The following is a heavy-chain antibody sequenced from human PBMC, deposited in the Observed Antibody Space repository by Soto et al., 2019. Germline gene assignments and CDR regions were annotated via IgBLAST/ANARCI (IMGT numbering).Heavy chain of an antibody. CDR3: ASPMYYDSSGQFDY. D-gene: IGHD3-22*01. CDR1: GGTFSSYA. J-gene: IGHJ4*02. CDR2: IIPIFGTA. Sequence: QVQLVQSGAEVKKPGSSVKVSCKASGGTFSSYAISWVRQAPGQGLEWMGGIIPIFGTATYAQKFQGRVTITADKSTSTAYMELSSLRSEDTVVYYCASPMYYDSSGQFDYWGQGTLVTVSS. V-gene: IGHV1-69*06.